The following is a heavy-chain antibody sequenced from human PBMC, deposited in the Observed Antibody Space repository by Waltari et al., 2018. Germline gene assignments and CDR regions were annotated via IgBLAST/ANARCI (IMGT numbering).Heavy chain of an antibody. CDR2: INHSGRT. CDR1: GGSFSGYY. CDR3: ARGRYYGSGSYSDY. V-gene: IGHV4-34*01. D-gene: IGHD3-10*01. J-gene: IGHJ4*02. Sequence: QVQLQQWGAGLLKPSENLSLTCAVYGGSFSGYYWSWIRQPPGKGLAWIGEINHSGRTNYNPARRSRVTRSVDTSKSRCSLKLGSVTAADTAVYYCARGRYYGSGSYSDYWGQGTLVTVSS.